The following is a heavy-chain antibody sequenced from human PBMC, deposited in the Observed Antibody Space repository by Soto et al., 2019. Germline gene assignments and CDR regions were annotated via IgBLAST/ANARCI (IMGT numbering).Heavy chain of an antibody. CDR1: GFTFSSYA. J-gene: IGHJ6*02. Sequence: PGGSLRLSCAASGFTFSSYAMSWVRQAPGKGLEWVSAISGSGGSTYYADSVKGQFTISRDNSKNTLYLQMNSLRAEDTAVYYCAKDRGYCSSTSCYVYYYYGMDVWGQGTTVTVSS. V-gene: IGHV3-23*01. CDR2: ISGSGGST. D-gene: IGHD2-2*01. CDR3: AKDRGYCSSTSCYVYYYYGMDV.